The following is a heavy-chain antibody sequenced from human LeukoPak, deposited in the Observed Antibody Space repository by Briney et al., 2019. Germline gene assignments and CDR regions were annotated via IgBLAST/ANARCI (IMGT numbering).Heavy chain of an antibody. V-gene: IGHV4-39*01. Sequence: PSETLSLTCTVSGGSISSSSYYWGWIRQPPGKGLEWIGSIYYSGSTYYNPSLKSRVTISVDTSKNQFSLKLSSVTAADTAVYYCARHLPDGDYCSGFDYWGQGTLVTVSS. CDR1: GGSISSSSYY. J-gene: IGHJ4*02. CDR2: IYYSGST. D-gene: IGHD4-17*01. CDR3: ARHLPDGDYCSGFDY.